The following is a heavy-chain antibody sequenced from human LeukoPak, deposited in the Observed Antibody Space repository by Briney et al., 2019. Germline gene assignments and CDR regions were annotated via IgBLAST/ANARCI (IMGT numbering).Heavy chain of an antibody. Sequence: SQTLSLTCAISGDSVSSHSAAWSWIRQSQSRGLEWLERTYYRSKWYNDYAVSVTSRITINPSTSKHQFSLHLNSVTPEDTAVYYCGRGIADSSGYYYVDYWGQGTLVTVSS. V-gene: IGHV6-1*01. D-gene: IGHD3-22*01. J-gene: IGHJ4*02. CDR1: GDSVSSHSAA. CDR3: GRGIADSSGYYYVDY. CDR2: TYYRSKWYN.